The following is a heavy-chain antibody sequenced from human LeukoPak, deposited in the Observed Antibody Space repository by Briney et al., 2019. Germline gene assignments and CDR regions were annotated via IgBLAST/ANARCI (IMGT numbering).Heavy chain of an antibody. CDR1: GYTFTSYG. CDR2: ISAYNGNT. Sequence: ASVKVSCNASGYTFTSYGISWVRQAPGQGLEWMGWISAYNGNTNYAQKFQGRVTITADESTSTAYMELSSLRSEDTAVYYCARGGFYCSSTSCLPNWFDPWGQGTLVTVSS. J-gene: IGHJ5*02. V-gene: IGHV1-18*01. D-gene: IGHD2-2*01. CDR3: ARGGFYCSSTSCLPNWFDP.